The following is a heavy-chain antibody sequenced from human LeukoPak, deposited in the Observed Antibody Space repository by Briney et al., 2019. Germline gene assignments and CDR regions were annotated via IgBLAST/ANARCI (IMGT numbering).Heavy chain of an antibody. CDR3: ATTYCSGGSCYPYDAFDI. CDR1: GGSISSGGYY. J-gene: IGHJ3*02. CDR2: IYYSGST. V-gene: IGHV4-31*03. Sequence: SETLSLTCTVSGGSISSGGYYWSWIRQHPGKGLEWIGYIYYSGSTYYNPSLKSRVTISVDTSKNQFSLKLSSVTAADTAVYYCATTYCSGGSCYPYDAFDIWGQGTMVTVSS. D-gene: IGHD2-15*01.